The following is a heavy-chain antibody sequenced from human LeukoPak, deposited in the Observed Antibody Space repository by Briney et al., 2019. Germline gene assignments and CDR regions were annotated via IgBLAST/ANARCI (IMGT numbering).Heavy chain of an antibody. Sequence: SETLSLTCTVSGGSISSSSYYWGWLRQPPGKGLEWIGSIYYSGSTYYNPSLKSRVTISVDTSKNQFSLKLSSVTAADTAVYYCARRPSSWYGYYYYYGMDVWGQGTTVTVSS. CDR3: ARRPSSWYGYYYYYGMDV. V-gene: IGHV4-39*01. CDR1: GGSISSSSYY. D-gene: IGHD6-13*01. CDR2: IYYSGST. J-gene: IGHJ6*02.